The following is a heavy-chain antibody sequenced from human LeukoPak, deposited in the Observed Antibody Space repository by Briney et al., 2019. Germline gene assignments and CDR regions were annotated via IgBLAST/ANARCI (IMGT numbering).Heavy chain of an antibody. J-gene: IGHJ4*02. CDR3: VSHYCSGAYCFLDY. D-gene: IGHD6-19*01. V-gene: IGHV3-11*06. CDR2: ISANGAYT. CDR1: GFDFSDYY. Sequence: PGGSLRLSCAASGFDFSDYYMSWVRQSPGEGLEWLAYISANGAYTKYADSVKGRSTISRDNAKKSLYLQISGLRAEDTAVYYCVSHYCSGAYCFLDYWGQGTLVIVSS.